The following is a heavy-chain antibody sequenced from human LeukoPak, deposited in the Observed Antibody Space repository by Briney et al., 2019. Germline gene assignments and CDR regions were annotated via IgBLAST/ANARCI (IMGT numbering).Heavy chain of an antibody. CDR2: IKQDGNDK. CDR3: AKGQVEWLLSPWDFDY. D-gene: IGHD3-3*01. J-gene: IGHJ4*02. V-gene: IGHV3-7*03. Sequence: PGGSLRLSCAASGFTFINYWMTWVRQAPGKGLEWVAYIKQDGNDKYYVDSVKGRFTISRDNAKNSLYLQMNSLRADDTAVYYCAKGQVEWLLSPWDFDYWGQGILVSVSS. CDR1: GFTFINYW.